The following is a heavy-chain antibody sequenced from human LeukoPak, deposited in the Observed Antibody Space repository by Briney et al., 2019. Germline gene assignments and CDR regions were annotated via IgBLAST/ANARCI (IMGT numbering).Heavy chain of an antibody. V-gene: IGHV4-59*08. CDR1: GGSISSYY. Sequence: SETLSLTCTVSGGSISSYYWSWIRQPPGKGLEWIGYIHYSGSTNYNPSLKSRVTISVDTSKNQFSLKLSSVTVADTAVYYCATLGNYYDSSGYYYLFDYWGQGTLVTVSS. CDR2: IHYSGST. CDR3: ATLGNYYDSSGYYYLFDY. D-gene: IGHD3-22*01. J-gene: IGHJ4*02.